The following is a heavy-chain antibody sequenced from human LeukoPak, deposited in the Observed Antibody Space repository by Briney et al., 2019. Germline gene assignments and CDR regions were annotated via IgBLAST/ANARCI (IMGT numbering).Heavy chain of an antibody. J-gene: IGHJ4*02. Sequence: ASVKVSCKASGYTFTAYYIHWMRQDPGQGLEWMGWINPNTGDTMYAQKFQGRVTMTRDTSISTAYMELSRLRPDDTAVYYCARGPSTGDFDYWGQGSLVTVSS. CDR1: GYTFTAYY. CDR2: INPNTGDT. CDR3: ARGPSTGDFDY. V-gene: IGHV1-2*02. D-gene: IGHD1-1*01.